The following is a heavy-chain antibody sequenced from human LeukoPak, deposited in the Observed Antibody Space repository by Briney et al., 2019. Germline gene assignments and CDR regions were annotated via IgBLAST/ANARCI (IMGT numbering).Heavy chain of an antibody. J-gene: IGHJ4*02. CDR2: IYYSGST. D-gene: IGHD3-10*01. Sequence: PSETLSLTCTVSGGSISSSSYYWGWIRQPPGKGLEWIGSIYYSGSTYYNPSLKSRVTISVDTSKNQFSLKLSSVTAADTAVYYCARESLIRGVISGDWGQGTLVTVSS. CDR1: GGSISSSSYY. CDR3: ARESLIRGVISGD. V-gene: IGHV4-39*02.